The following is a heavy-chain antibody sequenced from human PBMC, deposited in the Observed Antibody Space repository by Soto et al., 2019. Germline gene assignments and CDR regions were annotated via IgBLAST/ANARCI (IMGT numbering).Heavy chain of an antibody. J-gene: IGHJ3*02. D-gene: IGHD6-13*01. CDR1: GYTFTGYY. CDR2: INPNSGGT. CDR3: ARVQRNLYSSSSHDAFDI. Sequence: GASVKVSCKASGYTFTGYYMHWVRQAPGQGLEWMGWINPNSGGTNYAQKFQGWVTMTRDTSISTAYMELSRLRSDDTAVYYCARVQRNLYSSSSHDAFDIWGQGTMVTVSS. V-gene: IGHV1-2*04.